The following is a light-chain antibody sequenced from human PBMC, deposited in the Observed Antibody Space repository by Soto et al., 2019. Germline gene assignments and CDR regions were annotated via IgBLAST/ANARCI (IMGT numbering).Light chain of an antibody. V-gene: IGKV3-15*01. CDR1: KSINSN. Sequence: EIVMTQSPVTLSVSPGDRATLSCRASKSINSNLAWFQHIPGQAPMLLIYGASTRVTGIPARFSGSGSGTEFTLTIIGLQSEEVAFYYCHHYNRLPPIFTFGTGTKVDIK. CDR3: HHYNRLPPIFT. J-gene: IGKJ3*01. CDR2: GAS.